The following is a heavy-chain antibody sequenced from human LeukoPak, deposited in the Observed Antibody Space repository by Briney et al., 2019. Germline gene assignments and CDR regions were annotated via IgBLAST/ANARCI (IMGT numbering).Heavy chain of an antibody. J-gene: IGHJ4*02. D-gene: IGHD2-15*01. Sequence: GGSLRLSCAASGFTFSSYAMSWVRQAPGKGLEWVSGISGSGDNTYYADSVKGRFTISRDNSKNTLYVQVNSLGTEDTAAYYCANGWSPDYWGRGTLVTVSS. CDR1: GFTFSSYA. V-gene: IGHV3-23*01. CDR2: ISGSGDNT. CDR3: ANGWSPDY.